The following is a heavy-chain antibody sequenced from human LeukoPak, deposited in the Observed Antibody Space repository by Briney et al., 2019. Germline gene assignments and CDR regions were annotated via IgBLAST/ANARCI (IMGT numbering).Heavy chain of an antibody. V-gene: IGHV4-59*01. CDR2: IYDSGNT. Sequence: SETLSLTCTVSGVSMNTYYWSWIRQPPGKGLEWVGYIYDSGNTNYNPSLKSRVTISVDTSMAQFSLKLSSVTAADTAVYYCARGFWSGYLNWFDPWGQGTLVTVSS. CDR3: ARGFWSGYLNWFDP. J-gene: IGHJ5*02. CDR1: GVSMNTYY. D-gene: IGHD3-3*01.